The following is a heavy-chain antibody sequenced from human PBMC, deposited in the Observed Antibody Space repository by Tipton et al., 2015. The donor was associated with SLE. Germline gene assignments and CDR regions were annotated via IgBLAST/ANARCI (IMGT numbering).Heavy chain of an antibody. CDR1: GGSISRHY. J-gene: IGHJ4*02. CDR3: ARLGVVVTAIDY. V-gene: IGHV4-59*08. D-gene: IGHD2-21*02. Sequence: TLSLTCTVSGGSISRHYWSWIRQSPGKGLGWIGYFYYSGSTKYNPSLKSRVTISGDTSKNQFSLKLSSVTAADTAVYYCARLGVVVTAIDYWGQGTLVTVSS. CDR2: FYYSGST.